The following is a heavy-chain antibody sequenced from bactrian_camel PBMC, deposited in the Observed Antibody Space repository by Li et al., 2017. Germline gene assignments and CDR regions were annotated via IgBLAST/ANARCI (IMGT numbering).Heavy chain of an antibody. Sequence: QVQLVESGGGSVQAGGSLRLSCAASGFTIDNYGMAWFRQAAGHEREGVAAIDSGGGPEYADSAKGRFTISRDDANNTVYLQMNDLKPDDTAVYYCVRPQRPFNEQFDESPYRGQGTQVTVS. V-gene: IGHV3S55*01. CDR2: IDSGGGP. J-gene: IGHJ4*01. D-gene: IGHD5*01. CDR3: VRPQRPFNEQFDESPY. CDR1: GFTIDNYG.